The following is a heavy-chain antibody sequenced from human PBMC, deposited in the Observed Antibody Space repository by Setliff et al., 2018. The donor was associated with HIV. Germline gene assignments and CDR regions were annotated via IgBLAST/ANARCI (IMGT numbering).Heavy chain of an antibody. CDR2: ISSSSSYI. V-gene: IGHV3-21*01. CDR1: GFTFSSYS. Sequence: GGSLRLSCAASGFTFSSYSMNWVRQAPGKGLEWVSSISSSSSYIYYADSVKGRFTISRDNAKNSLYLQMNSLRAEDTAVYYCAREGQEECLAPSMYNWFDPWGQGTLVTVSS. D-gene: IGHD3-3*01. J-gene: IGHJ5*02. CDR3: AREGQEECLAPSMYNWFDP.